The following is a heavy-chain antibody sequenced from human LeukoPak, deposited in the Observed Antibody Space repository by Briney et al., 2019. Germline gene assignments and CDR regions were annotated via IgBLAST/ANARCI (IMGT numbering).Heavy chain of an antibody. Sequence: PGGSLRLSCAASGFTFSSYGMHWVRQAPGKGLEWVANIREDGSEKYYVDSLKGRFTISRDNAKNSLYLQMNSLRAEDTAVYYCARAQLTSMVADYWGQGTLVTVSS. J-gene: IGHJ4*02. CDR3: ARAQLTSMVADY. D-gene: IGHD5-18*01. V-gene: IGHV3-7*01. CDR2: IREDGSEK. CDR1: GFTFSSYG.